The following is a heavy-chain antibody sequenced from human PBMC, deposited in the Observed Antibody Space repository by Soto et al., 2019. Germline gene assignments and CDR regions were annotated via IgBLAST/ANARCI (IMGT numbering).Heavy chain of an antibody. V-gene: IGHV1-69*02. J-gene: IGHJ4*02. CDR1: GGTFSSYT. CDR3: ARAKDIVVVPAALDY. D-gene: IGHD2-2*01. Sequence: QVQLVQSGAEVKKPGSSVKVSCEASGGTFSSYTISWVRQAPGQGLEWMGRIIPILGIANYAQKFQGRVTITADKSTSTAYMELSSLRSEDTAVYYCARAKDIVVVPAALDYWGQGTLVTVSS. CDR2: IIPILGIA.